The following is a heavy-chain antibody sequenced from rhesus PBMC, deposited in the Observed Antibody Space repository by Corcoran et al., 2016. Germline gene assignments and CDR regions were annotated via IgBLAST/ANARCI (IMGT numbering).Heavy chain of an antibody. J-gene: IGHJ4*01. V-gene: IGHV1S2*01. Sequence: QVQLVQSGAEVKKPGSSVKVSCKASGYTFTDYHMHWVRQAPRQGFEWMGWINPYNGNSKYAQKFQGRFTMTRDTSTSTAYMELSSLRSEDTAVYYCAREGVYTVTMFDYWGQGVLVTVSS. CDR3: AREGVYTVTMFDY. CDR2: INPYNGNS. CDR1: GYTFTDYH. D-gene: IGHD4-23*01.